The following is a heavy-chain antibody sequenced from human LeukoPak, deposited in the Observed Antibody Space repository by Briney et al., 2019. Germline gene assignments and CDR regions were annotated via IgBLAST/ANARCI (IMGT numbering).Heavy chain of an antibody. CDR3: TRDSGTYNWFDP. CDR1: GFTFSSYW. CDR2: INQDGREK. Sequence: GGSLRLSCIASGFTFSSYWMSWVHQAPGKGLEWVANINQDGREKHSVDSVKGRFTVSRDNARNSLYLQMNSLRAEDTALYYCTRDSGTYNWFDPWGQGTLVTVSS. D-gene: IGHD1-26*01. V-gene: IGHV3-7*04. J-gene: IGHJ5*02.